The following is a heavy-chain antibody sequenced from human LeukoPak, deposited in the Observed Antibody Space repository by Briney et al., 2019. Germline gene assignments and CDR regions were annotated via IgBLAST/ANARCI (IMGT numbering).Heavy chain of an antibody. V-gene: IGHV3-30*03. CDR1: GFTFSSYG. Sequence: GGSLRLSCVGSGFTFSSYGMHWVRQAPGKGLEWVAVISYDGSNKYYADSVKGRFTISRDNSKNTLYLQMNSLRAEDTAVYYCARDPSGDPQGDYWGQGTLVTVSS. J-gene: IGHJ4*02. D-gene: IGHD1-26*01. CDR3: ARDPSGDPQGDY. CDR2: ISYDGSNK.